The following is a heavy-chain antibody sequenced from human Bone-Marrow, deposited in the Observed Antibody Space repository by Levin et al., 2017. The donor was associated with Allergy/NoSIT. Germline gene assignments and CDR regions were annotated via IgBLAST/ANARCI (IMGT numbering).Heavy chain of an antibody. CDR3: AADRLGGLDY. J-gene: IGHJ4*02. CDR2: VAFGSGNT. V-gene: IGHV1-58*02. D-gene: IGHD1-26*01. Sequence: PPASVKVSCKTSGFTCSTCAIHWVRQTHEQRLEWMGWVAFGSGNTNYAQKFQGRLTITRDVSIGTAYMELSSLKSDDTAIYYCAADRLGGLDYWGQGALVTVSS. CDR1: GFTCSTCA.